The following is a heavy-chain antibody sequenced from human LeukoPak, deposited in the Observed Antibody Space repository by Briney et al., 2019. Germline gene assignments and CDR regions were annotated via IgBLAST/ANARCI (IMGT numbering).Heavy chain of an antibody. CDR3: ARHGIAVAGIVDY. V-gene: IGHV4-39*01. CDR1: GGSISSSSYY. Sequence: SETLSLTCTVSGGSISSSSYYWGWIRQPPGKGLEWIGSIYYSGGTYYNPSLKSRVTISVDTSKNQFSLKLSSVTAADTAVYYCARHGIAVAGIVDYWGQGTLVTVSS. D-gene: IGHD6-19*01. CDR2: IYYSGGT. J-gene: IGHJ4*02.